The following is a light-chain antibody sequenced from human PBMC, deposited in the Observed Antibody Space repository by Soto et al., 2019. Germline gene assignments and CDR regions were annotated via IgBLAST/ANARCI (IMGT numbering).Light chain of an antibody. J-gene: IGKJ2*01. CDR2: ATS. Sequence: EIVLTQSPGTLSLSSGERATLSCRASQSVSSSYLAWYQQKPGQAPRLLVYATSSRATGIPDRFSGSGSGTDFTLTISRLEPEDFAVYYCKPYVSSSFTFGQGTKGDI. V-gene: IGKV3-20*01. CDR1: QSVSSSY. CDR3: KPYVSSSFT.